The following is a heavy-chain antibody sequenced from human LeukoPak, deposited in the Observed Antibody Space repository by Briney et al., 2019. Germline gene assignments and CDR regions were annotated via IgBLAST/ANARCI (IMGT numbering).Heavy chain of an antibody. CDR1: GFTFSSYT. CDR2: ITTSDGNT. J-gene: IGHJ4*02. D-gene: IGHD5-12*01. V-gene: IGHV3-23*01. Sequence: GGSLRLSCAASGFTFSSYTMSWVRQAPGKGLEWVSTITTSDGNTYYADSVKGRFTVSRDNSKNTLYLQMNSLRAEDTAVYYCAKSENMDIVATILWWGQGTLVTVSS. CDR3: AKSENMDIVATILW.